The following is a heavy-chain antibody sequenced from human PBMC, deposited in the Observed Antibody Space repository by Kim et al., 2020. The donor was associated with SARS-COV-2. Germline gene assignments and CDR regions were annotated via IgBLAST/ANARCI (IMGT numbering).Heavy chain of an antibody. V-gene: IGHV4-34*01. CDR2: INHSGST. Sequence: SETLSLTCAVYGGSFSGYYWSWIRQPSGKGLEWIGEINHSGSTNYNPSLKSRVTISVDTSKNQFSLKLSSVTAADTAVYYCARARPAYYYDSSGRKPPFDYWGQGTLVTVSS. CDR3: ARARPAYYYDSSGRKPPFDY. J-gene: IGHJ4*02. D-gene: IGHD3-22*01. CDR1: GGSFSGYY.